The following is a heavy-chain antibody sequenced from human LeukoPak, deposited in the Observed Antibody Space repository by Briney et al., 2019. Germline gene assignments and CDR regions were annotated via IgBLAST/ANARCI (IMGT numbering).Heavy chain of an antibody. CDR3: ARDLSPPYYDFWSGYYFLYNWFDP. V-gene: IGHV1-18*01. CDR2: ISAYNGST. D-gene: IGHD3-3*01. CDR1: GYTFTSYG. Sequence: ASVKVSCKASGYTFTSYGISWVRQAPGQGLEWMGWISAYNGSTNYAQKLQGRVTMTTDTSTSTAYMELRSLRSDDTAVYYCARDLSPPYYDFWSGYYFLYNWFDPWGQGTLVTVSS. J-gene: IGHJ5*02.